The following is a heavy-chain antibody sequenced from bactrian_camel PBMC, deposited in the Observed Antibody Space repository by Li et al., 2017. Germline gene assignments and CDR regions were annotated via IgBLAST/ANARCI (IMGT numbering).Heavy chain of an antibody. Sequence: HVQLVESGGGSVQAGGSLRLSCVVSKYTISNYCMGWSRQAPGKEREGVAAVGSDGRPSYADSVKGRFTISRDNAKNTAYLQMSTLKSEDTAMYYCAKDPPPTVVAGLRGQGTQVTVS. V-gene: IGHV3S53*01. CDR2: VGSDGRP. CDR1: KYTISNYC. CDR3: AKDPPPTVVAGL. D-gene: IGHD6*01. J-gene: IGHJ4*01.